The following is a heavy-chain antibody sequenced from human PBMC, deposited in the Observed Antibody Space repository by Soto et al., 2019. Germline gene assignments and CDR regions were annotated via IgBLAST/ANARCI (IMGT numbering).Heavy chain of an antibody. CDR3: ATSASGWYMVGYFDY. CDR1: GFTFSSYG. Sequence: PGGSLRLSCAASGFTFSSYGMHWVRQAPGKGLEWVAVIWYDGSNKYYADSVKGRFTISRDNSKNTLYLQMNSLRAEDTAVYYCATSASGWYMVGYFDYWGQGTLVTVSS. CDR2: IWYDGSNK. V-gene: IGHV3-33*01. D-gene: IGHD6-19*01. J-gene: IGHJ4*02.